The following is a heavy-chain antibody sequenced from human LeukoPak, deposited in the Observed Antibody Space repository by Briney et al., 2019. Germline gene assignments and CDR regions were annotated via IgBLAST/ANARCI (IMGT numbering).Heavy chain of an antibody. D-gene: IGHD2-15*01. CDR3: ATLYGGQRADGY. CDR1: GFTFSSYA. J-gene: IGHJ4*02. CDR2: ISGSGGST. Sequence: GGSLRLSCAASGFTFSSYAMSWVRQAPGKGLEWVSAISGSGGSTYYADSVKGRFTISRDNSKNTLYLQMNSLRAADTAVYYCATLYGGQRADGYWGQGTLVIVSS. V-gene: IGHV3-23*01.